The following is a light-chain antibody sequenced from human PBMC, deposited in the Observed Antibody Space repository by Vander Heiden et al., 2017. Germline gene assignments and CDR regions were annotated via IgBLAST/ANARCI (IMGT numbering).Light chain of an antibody. CDR3: QWDENNPWA. CDR1: QGISNS. Sequence: DIQMTQSPSSLSASVGDRVTITCRASQGISNSLAWYQQKPGKVPELLIYGASTLQSGVPSRFTDTGSGTDFTLTISSLQPEDVATYYCQWDENNPWAFGPGTKVEI. CDR2: GAS. V-gene: IGKV1-27*01. J-gene: IGKJ1*01.